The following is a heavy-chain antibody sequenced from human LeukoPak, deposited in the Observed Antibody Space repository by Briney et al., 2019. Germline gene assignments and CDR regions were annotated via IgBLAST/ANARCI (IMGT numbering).Heavy chain of an antibody. D-gene: IGHD6-13*01. V-gene: IGHV1-18*01. Sequence: ASVKVSCKASGYIFTSYGITWVRQAPGQGLEWMGRISTFNDKTVFAEKFQGRVTMTTDTTTAYMTLRRLRSDDTAVYYCARSGSSSWSSSFDHWGQGSLVTVSS. J-gene: IGHJ4*02. CDR2: ISTFNDKT. CDR3: ARSGSSSWSSSFDH. CDR1: GYIFTSYG.